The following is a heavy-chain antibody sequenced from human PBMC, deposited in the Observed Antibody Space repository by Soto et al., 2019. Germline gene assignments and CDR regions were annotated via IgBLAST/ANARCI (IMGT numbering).Heavy chain of an antibody. J-gene: IGHJ4*02. CDR1: GYTFTSYA. CDR2: INAGNGNT. CDR3: ARSIVVVTALDY. Sequence: ASVKVSCQASGYTFTSYAMHWVRLAPGQRIEWMGWINAGNGNTKYSQKFQGRVTITRDTSASTAYMELSSLRSEDTAAYYCARSIVVVTALDYWGQGTLVTVSS. V-gene: IGHV1-3*01. D-gene: IGHD2-21*02.